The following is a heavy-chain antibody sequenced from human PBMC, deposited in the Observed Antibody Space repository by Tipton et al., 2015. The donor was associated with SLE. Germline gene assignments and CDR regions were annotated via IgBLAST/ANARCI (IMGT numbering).Heavy chain of an antibody. V-gene: IGHV4-59*01. D-gene: IGHD3-10*01. CDR1: GGSISSYY. CDR2: IYYSGST. Sequence: LTCTVSGGSISSYYWSWIRQPPGKGLEWIGYIYYSGSTNYNPSLKSRVTISVDTSKNQFSLKLSSVTAADTAVYYCARDGYYYGFIWGQGTLVTVSS. CDR3: ARDGYYYGFI. J-gene: IGHJ4*02.